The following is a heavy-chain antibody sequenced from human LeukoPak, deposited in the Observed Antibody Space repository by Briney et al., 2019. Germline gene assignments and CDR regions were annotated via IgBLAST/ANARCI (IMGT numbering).Heavy chain of an antibody. CDR2: ISGSGGST. D-gene: IGHD6-13*01. J-gene: IGHJ4*02. CDR3: AKGGSSWYAGSYM. V-gene: IGHV3-23*01. CDR1: GFTFSSYA. Sequence: SGGSLRLSCAASGFTFSSYAMSWVRQAPGKGLEWVSAISGSGGSTYYADSVKGRFTISRDNSKNTLYLQMNSLGAEDTAVYYCAKGGSSWYAGSYMWGQGTLVTVSS.